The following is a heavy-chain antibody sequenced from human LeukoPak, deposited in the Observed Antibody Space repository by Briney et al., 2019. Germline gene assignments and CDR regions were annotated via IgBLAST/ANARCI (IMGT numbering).Heavy chain of an antibody. CDR1: AYIFVDFY. Sequence: ASVKVSCRASAYIFVDFYMYWVRQAPGQGGVGMGWINPNSGGTNSAQKFQGRVTLTRDKSISTAFMELNSRTSGDTAAYYCARGGEPKWELLYQDYWGQGTLVTVSS. CDR2: INPNSGGT. D-gene: IGHD1-26*01. J-gene: IGHJ4*02. V-gene: IGHV1-2*02. CDR3: ARGGEPKWELLYQDY.